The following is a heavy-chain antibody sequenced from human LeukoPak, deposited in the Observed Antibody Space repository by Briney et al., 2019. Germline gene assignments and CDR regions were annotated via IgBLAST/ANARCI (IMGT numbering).Heavy chain of an antibody. CDR1: AFTFSSYA. CDR3: ARDSFSGIAVAGNFDY. V-gene: IGHV3-64*01. CDR2: ISGKGGRT. D-gene: IGHD6-19*01. J-gene: IGHJ4*02. Sequence: GGSLRLSCAASAFTFSSYAMHCVRQPPGKGLEYVSAISGKGGRTYYANSLKSSFTISRDNSKHPLYLQMGSLRAEDMAVYYCARDSFSGIAVAGNFDYWGQGTLVTVSS.